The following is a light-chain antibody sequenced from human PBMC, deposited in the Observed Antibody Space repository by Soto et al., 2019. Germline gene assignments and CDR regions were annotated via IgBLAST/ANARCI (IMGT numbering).Light chain of an antibody. V-gene: IGKV1-5*03. Sequence: DIQMTQSRSTLSASVGDRVTITCRASQSINSRLAWYQQKPGKAPRLLIYRASSLEGGVPSRFSGSVSGAEFTLTISSLQPDVFATYYCQHYDSYSGTFGPGTKVDIK. CDR3: QHYDSYSGT. J-gene: IGKJ3*01. CDR1: QSINSR. CDR2: RAS.